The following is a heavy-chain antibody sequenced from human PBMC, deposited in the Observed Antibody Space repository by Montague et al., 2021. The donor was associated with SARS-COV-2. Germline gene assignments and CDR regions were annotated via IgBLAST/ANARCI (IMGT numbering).Heavy chain of an antibody. D-gene: IGHD4/OR15-4a*01. CDR3: VRDTHYDGLHGATDV. Sequence: SETLSLTCTVSGVSVTDYYWSWIRQPPGKGMEWVGDVLYNKGTNFNPSLKSRVAISVDTSKNQFSLRLTSVTAADTAFYYCVRDTHYDGLHGATDVWDQGTLVTVSS. CDR2: VLYNKGT. CDR1: GVSVTDYY. V-gene: IGHV4-4*08. J-gene: IGHJ4*02.